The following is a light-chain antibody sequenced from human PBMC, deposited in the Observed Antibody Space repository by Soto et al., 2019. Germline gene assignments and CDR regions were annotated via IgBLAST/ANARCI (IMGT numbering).Light chain of an antibody. J-gene: IGLJ1*01. Sequence: QSDLAQRASVSGSPVQASSISCSGTSSEVGNYKYVSWYQQHPGKAPKLMIYEVSNRPSGVSSRFSGSKSGNTASLTISGLQAEDETDYYCFSYTSSGTYVFGTGTKVTVL. V-gene: IGLV2-14*01. CDR3: FSYTSSGTYV. CDR2: EVS. CDR1: SSEVGNYKY.